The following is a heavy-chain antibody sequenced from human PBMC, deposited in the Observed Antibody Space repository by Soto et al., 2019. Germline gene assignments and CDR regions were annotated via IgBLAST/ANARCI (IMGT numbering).Heavy chain of an antibody. CDR2: IGPESGAT. J-gene: IGHJ4*02. D-gene: IGHD1-26*01. Sequence: GASVKVSCXASGYTFTGHYIHWVRQAPEQGPEWMGEIGPESGATRYAQKFQGRVTMTRDTSITTVYLELKNLSPDDTAVYYCGRGRSGQIVVFYWGQGTPVTVSS. CDR3: GRGRSGQIVVFY. CDR1: GYTFTGHY. V-gene: IGHV1-2*02.